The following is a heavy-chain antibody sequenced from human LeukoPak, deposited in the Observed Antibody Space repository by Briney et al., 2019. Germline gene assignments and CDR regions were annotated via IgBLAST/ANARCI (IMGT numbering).Heavy chain of an antibody. CDR1: GFTFSGYA. D-gene: IGHD3-22*01. V-gene: IGHV3-23*01. J-gene: IGHJ1*01. Sequence: GGSLRLSCAASGFTFSGYAMSWVRQAPGKGLEWVSVISGSGISTYNADSVKGRFTISRDNSKNTLYLQMNRLRAEDTAVYYCAKADYYDRNTYRAQFIQHWGQGTLVTVSS. CDR3: AKADYYDRNTYRAQFIQH. CDR2: ISGSGIST.